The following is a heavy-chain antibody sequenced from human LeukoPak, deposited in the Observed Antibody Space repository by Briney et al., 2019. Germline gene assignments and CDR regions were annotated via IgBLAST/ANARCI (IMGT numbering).Heavy chain of an antibody. Sequence: ASVKVSCKASGYTFTSYGISWVRQAPGQGPEWMGWISAYNGNSNYAQKLQGRVTMTTDTSTSTAYMELRSLRSDDTAVYYCASSGYCGGDCYSDYYYYYGMDVWGQGTTVTVSS. CDR1: GYTFTSYG. D-gene: IGHD2-21*02. V-gene: IGHV1-18*01. J-gene: IGHJ6*02. CDR2: ISAYNGNS. CDR3: ASSGYCGGDCYSDYYYYYGMDV.